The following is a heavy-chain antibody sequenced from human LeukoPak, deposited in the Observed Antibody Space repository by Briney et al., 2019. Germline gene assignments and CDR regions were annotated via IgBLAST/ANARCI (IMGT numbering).Heavy chain of an antibody. J-gene: IGHJ4*02. CDR2: ISSDGSST. V-gene: IGHV3-74*01. CDR3: ARELSSSWSEYEDF. CDR1: GFTFSSYW. D-gene: IGHD6-13*01. Sequence: GGALRLSCAASGFTFSSYWMNWVRQAPGKGLVWVSRISSDGSSTSYADSVKGRFTVSRDNAKNTLYLQMNSLRAEDTAVYYCARELSSSWSEYEDFWGQGTLVTVTS.